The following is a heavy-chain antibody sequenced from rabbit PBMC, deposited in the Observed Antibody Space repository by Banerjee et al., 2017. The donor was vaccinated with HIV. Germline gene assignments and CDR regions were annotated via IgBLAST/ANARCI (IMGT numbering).Heavy chain of an antibody. Sequence: QEQLVESGGGLVQPEGSLTLTCTASGFSFSSSYYMCWVRQAPGKGLEWIGYINTGSSGSTGYASWAKGRFTISKTSSTTVTLQMTSLTAADTATYFCARGAATSGMDLWGPGTLVTVS. CDR3: ARGAATSGMDL. CDR1: GFSFSSSYY. V-gene: IGHV1S45*01. J-gene: IGHJ6*01. CDR2: INTGSSGST. D-gene: IGHD6-1*01.